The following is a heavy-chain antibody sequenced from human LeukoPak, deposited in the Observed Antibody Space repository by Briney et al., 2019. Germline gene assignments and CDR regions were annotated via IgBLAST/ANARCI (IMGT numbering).Heavy chain of an antibody. Sequence: GGSLRLSCAASGSTFRSYGMHWVRQTPGKGLEWVAGIWYDGSNKYNVDSVTGRFTISRDNSNNTLFLQLDSLRAEDTAVYYCARDRNWYFDSWGQGTLVTVSS. CDR1: GSTFRSYG. D-gene: IGHD1-20*01. J-gene: IGHJ4*02. CDR3: ARDRNWYFDS. CDR2: IWYDGSNK. V-gene: IGHV3-33*01.